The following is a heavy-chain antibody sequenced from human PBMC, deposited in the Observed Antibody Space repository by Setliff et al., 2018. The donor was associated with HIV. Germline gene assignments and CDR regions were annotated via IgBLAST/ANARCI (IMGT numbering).Heavy chain of an antibody. CDR3: ARGRGAWFEGSWFDP. CDR2: VYTSGNT. J-gene: IGHJ5*02. D-gene: IGHD6-19*01. CDR1: GGSINIGSFY. V-gene: IGHV4-61*09. Sequence: PSETLSLTCTVSGGSINIGSFYWSWIRQPAGEGPEWLGHVYTSGNTYYDPSLASRIAISLDRSKNQFSLKLDSVTAADTALYFCARGRGAWFEGSWFDPWGQGILVTVSS.